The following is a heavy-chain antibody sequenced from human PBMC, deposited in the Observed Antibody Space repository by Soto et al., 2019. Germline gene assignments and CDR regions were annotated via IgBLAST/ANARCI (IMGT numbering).Heavy chain of an antibody. CDR2: INHRGNT. D-gene: IGHD2-8*01. CDR1: GGSFSGYY. J-gene: IGHJ6*02. CDR3: ARQEVPQWFTKGYYGMDV. Sequence: SETLSLTCAVYGGSFSGYYWTWIRQPPGKGLEWIGEINHRGNTNYNPSLKSRVTISVDTSKNQFSLKLTSVTAADTAVYYCARQEVPQWFTKGYYGMDVWDQGTTVTVS. V-gene: IGHV4-34*01.